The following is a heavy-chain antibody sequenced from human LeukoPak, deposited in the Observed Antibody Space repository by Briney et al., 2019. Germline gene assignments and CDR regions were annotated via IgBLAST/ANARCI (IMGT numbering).Heavy chain of an antibody. Sequence: ASVKVSCKASGGTFSSYAISWVRQAPGQGLEWMGGIIPIFGTANYAQKLQGRVTMTTDTSTSTAYMELRSLRSDDTAVYYCASANYWGQGTLVTVSS. CDR3: ASANY. J-gene: IGHJ4*02. CDR2: IIPIFGTA. CDR1: GGTFSSYA. V-gene: IGHV1-69*05.